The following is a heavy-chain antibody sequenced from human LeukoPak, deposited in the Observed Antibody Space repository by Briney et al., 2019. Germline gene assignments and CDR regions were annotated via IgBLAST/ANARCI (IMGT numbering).Heavy chain of an antibody. V-gene: IGHV3-7*01. D-gene: IGHD2-8*01. Sequence: GGSLRLSCAASGFTFRSYWMSWVRQAPGKGLEWLASINQDGSQKRYVDSVQGRFTISRDNTKNSLFLQMNSLGAEDTAVYYCARLKDDVTKLDYWGQGTLVTVSS. CDR3: ARLKDDVTKLDY. CDR1: GFTFRSYW. J-gene: IGHJ4*02. CDR2: INQDGSQK.